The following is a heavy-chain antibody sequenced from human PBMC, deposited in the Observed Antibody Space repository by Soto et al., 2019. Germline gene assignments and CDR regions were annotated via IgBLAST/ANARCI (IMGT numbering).Heavy chain of an antibody. Sequence: PGGSLRLSCAASGFTFSSYGMHWVRQAPGKGLEWVAVIWYDGSNKYYADTVKGRFTISRDNSKNTLYLQMNSLRAEDTAVYYCARVRADCSSTSCYSNFDYWGQGTLVTVSS. CDR3: ARVRADCSSTSCYSNFDY. D-gene: IGHD2-2*01. J-gene: IGHJ4*02. CDR1: GFTFSSYG. CDR2: IWYDGSNK. V-gene: IGHV3-33*01.